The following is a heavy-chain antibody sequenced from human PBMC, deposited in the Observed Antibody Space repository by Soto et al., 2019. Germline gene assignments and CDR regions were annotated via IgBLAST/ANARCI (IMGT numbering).Heavy chain of an antibody. CDR2: ISAYNGNT. CDR1: GYTSTSYG. J-gene: IGHJ4*02. D-gene: IGHD3-22*01. V-gene: IGHV1-18*01. CDR3: ARVPYDRSGYSVY. Sequence: ASVKVSCKASGYTSTSYGISWVRQAPGQGLEWVGWISAYNGNTNYAQKFQGRVTMTTDTSTSTAYMELRSLRSDDTAVHCCARVPYDRSGYSVYWGQGTLVTVSS.